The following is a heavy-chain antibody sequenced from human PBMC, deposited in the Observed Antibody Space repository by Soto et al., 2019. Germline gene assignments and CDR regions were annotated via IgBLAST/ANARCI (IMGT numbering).Heavy chain of an antibody. CDR2: IYSGGTT. V-gene: IGHV3-66*01. CDR3: AGGKSSSWLGNYYYGLDV. CDR1: GFTVSRNY. Sequence: PGGSLRLSCVASGFTVSRNYMSWVRQAPGKGLEWVSFIYSGGTTYYADSVKGRFTISRDNSENTVYLQMNSLRHEDTAVYYCAGGKSSSWLGNYYYGLDVWGQGTTVTVS. J-gene: IGHJ6*02. D-gene: IGHD6-13*01.